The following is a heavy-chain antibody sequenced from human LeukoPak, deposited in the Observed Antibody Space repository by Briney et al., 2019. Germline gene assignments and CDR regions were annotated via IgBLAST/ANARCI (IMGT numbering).Heavy chain of an antibody. CDR3: ALGRGSYFPFDY. Sequence: PGGSLRLSRAASGFTFSSYWMSWVRQAPGKGLEWVANIKQDGREKYYVDSVKGRFTISRDNAKNSLYLQMNSLRAEDTAVYYCALGRGSYFPFDYWGQGTLVTVSS. CDR1: GFTFSSYW. D-gene: IGHD1-26*01. J-gene: IGHJ4*02. CDR2: IKQDGREK. V-gene: IGHV3-7*01.